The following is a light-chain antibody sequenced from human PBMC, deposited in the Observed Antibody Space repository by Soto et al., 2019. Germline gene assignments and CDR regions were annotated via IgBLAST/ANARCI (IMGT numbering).Light chain of an antibody. CDR3: LLYGSSPPYT. CDR1: QSVSNKY. Sequence: EVVLTQSPGTLSLSPGERATLSCRASQSVSNKYLAWYQQKPGQAPRLLIFGSSDRATGIPDGFSGSGSGTDFTLTISRLEPEDFAVYYCLLYGSSPPYTFGQGTKLEIK. J-gene: IGKJ2*01. V-gene: IGKV3-20*01. CDR2: GSS.